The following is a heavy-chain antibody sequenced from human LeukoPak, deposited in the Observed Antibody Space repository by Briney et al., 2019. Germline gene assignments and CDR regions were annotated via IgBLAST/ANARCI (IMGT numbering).Heavy chain of an antibody. Sequence: SETLSLTCTVSGGSISSYYWSWIRQPPGKGLEWIGYIYYSGSTNYNPSLKSRVTISVDTSKNQFSLKLSSVTAADTAVYYCARDRYCSGGSCYGDYWGQGTLVTVSS. D-gene: IGHD2-15*01. CDR2: IYYSGST. CDR3: ARDRYCSGGSCYGDY. CDR1: GGSISSYY. V-gene: IGHV4-59*01. J-gene: IGHJ4*02.